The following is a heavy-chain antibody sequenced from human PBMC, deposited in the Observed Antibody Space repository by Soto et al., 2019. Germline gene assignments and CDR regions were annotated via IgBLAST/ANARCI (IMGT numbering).Heavy chain of an antibody. V-gene: IGHV3-23*01. Sequence: XESLRLSCAASGFTFSNYAMNWVRQAPGKGLEWVSAIGTDSDRYYADSVKGRFTISRDNSKTTLYLQMNSLRAEDTALYYCAKKYPGTRPFDYWGQGTLVTVSS. CDR3: AKKYPGTRPFDY. D-gene: IGHD2-2*02. CDR2: IGTDSDR. J-gene: IGHJ4*02. CDR1: GFTFSNYA.